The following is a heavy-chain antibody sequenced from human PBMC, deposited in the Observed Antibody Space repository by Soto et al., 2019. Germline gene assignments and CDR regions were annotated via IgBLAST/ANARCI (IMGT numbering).Heavy chain of an antibody. Sequence: QVQLVESGGGVVQPGRSLRLSCAASGFTFSSYGMHWVRQAPGKGLERVAVIWYDGSNKYYADSVKGRFTISRDNSKNTLYLQMNKLRAEDTAVYYCARDEDYQPLYYYYMDVWGKGTTVTVSS. CDR1: GFTFSSYG. V-gene: IGHV3-33*01. CDR2: IWYDGSNK. CDR3: ARDEDYQPLYYYYMDV. J-gene: IGHJ6*03. D-gene: IGHD4-17*01.